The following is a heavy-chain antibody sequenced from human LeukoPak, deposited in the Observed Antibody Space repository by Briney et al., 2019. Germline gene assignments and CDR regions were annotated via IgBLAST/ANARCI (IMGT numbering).Heavy chain of an antibody. V-gene: IGHV1-46*01. J-gene: IGHJ4*02. CDR2: INPSGGST. Sequence: ASVKASCKASGYTFTNYYMHWVRQAPGQGLEWMGIINPSGGSTSYAQKFQGRVTMTRDTSTSTVYMELSSLRSEDTAVYYCASGRDRIFGVPDQWGQGTLVAVSS. CDR1: GYTFTNYY. CDR3: ASGRDRIFGVPDQ. D-gene: IGHD3-3*01.